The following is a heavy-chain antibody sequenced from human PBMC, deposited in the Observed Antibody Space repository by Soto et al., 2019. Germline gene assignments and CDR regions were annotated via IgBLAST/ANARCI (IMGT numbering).Heavy chain of an antibody. CDR2: IWYDGSNK. D-gene: IGHD6-6*01. J-gene: IGHJ4*02. CDR1: GFTFSSYG. V-gene: IGHV3-33*01. CDR3: ARDSSSSGDGRCAH. Sequence: QVQLVESGGGVVQPGRSLRLSCAASGFTFSSYGMHWVRQAPGKGLEWVAVIWYDGSNKYYADSVKGRFTISRDNSKNTLYLQMNSLRAEDTAVYYCARDSSSSGDGRCAHWGQGTLVTVSS.